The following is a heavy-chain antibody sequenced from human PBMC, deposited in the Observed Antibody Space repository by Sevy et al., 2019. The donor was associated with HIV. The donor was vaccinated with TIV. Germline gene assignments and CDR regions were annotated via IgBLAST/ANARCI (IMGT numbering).Heavy chain of an antibody. CDR2: QTGSAGVT. V-gene: IGHV3-23*01. D-gene: IGHD6-6*01. J-gene: IGHJ4*02. Sequence: GGSLRLSCAASGFSLSNYALSGVRQAPGKGLEWISTQTGSAGVTYYPDSVKGRFTISRDNSKNTLFLQMNSLRAEDTALYYCAKGRIPSIGTLGPFDSWGQGTLVTVSS. CDR1: GFSLSNYA. CDR3: AKGRIPSIGTLGPFDS.